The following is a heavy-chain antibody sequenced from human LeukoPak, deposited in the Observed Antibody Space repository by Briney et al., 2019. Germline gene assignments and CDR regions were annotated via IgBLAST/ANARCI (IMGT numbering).Heavy chain of an antibody. CDR3: ARDYYDSSGYYLEY. J-gene: IGHJ4*02. V-gene: IGHV3-7*01. CDR1: GFTFSSYW. Sequence: GGSLRLSCAASGFTFSSYWMSWVRQAPGKGLEWVANIKQDGSEKYYVDSVKGRFTISRDNAKNSLYLQMNSLRAEDTAVYYCARDYYDSSGYYLEYWGQGTLVTVSS. D-gene: IGHD3-22*01. CDR2: IKQDGSEK.